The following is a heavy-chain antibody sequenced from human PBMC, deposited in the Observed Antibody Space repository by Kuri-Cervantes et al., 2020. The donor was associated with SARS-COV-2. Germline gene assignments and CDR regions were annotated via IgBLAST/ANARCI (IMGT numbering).Heavy chain of an antibody. CDR2: INSDGSTT. J-gene: IGHJ4*02. V-gene: IGHV3-74*01. CDR3: AKDRDFGVVIKGEFDY. CDR1: GFTFSTYS. D-gene: IGHD3-3*01. Sequence: GESLKISCAASGFTFSTYSMHWVRQAPGKGLVWVSRINSDGSTTSYADSVKGRFTISRDNAKSTLYLQINSLRAEDTAVYYCAKDRDFGVVIKGEFDYWGQGTLVTVSS.